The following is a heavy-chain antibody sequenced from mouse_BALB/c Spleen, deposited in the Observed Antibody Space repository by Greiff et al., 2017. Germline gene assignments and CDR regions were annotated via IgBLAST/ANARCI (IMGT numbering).Heavy chain of an antibody. J-gene: IGHJ3*01. CDR2: IYPGNSDT. Sequence: VQLQQSGTVLARPGASVKMSCKASGYTFTSYWMHWVKQRPGQGLEWIGAIYPGNSDTSYNQKFKGKAKLTAVTSTSTAYMELSSLTNEDSAVYYGTYGNYGAWFAYWGQGTLVTVSA. CDR1: GYTFTSYW. D-gene: IGHD2-1*01. V-gene: IGHV1-5*01. CDR3: TYGNYGAWFAY.